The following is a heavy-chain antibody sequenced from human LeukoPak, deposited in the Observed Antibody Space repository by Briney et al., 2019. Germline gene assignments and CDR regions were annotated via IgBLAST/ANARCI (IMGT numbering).Heavy chain of an antibody. Sequence: GGSLRLSCAASGFIFSSHAMHWVRQAPGKGLEWVAVISYAGDDGSNIYYADSVKGRFTISRDNSKSTLYRQMNSLRPEDTAVYYCVREGVNSTDDTLDVWGQGTVGTVSS. D-gene: IGHD3-3*01. J-gene: IGHJ3*01. V-gene: IGHV3-30*03. CDR3: VREGVNSTDDTLDV. CDR2: ISYAGDDGSNI. CDR1: GFIFSSHA.